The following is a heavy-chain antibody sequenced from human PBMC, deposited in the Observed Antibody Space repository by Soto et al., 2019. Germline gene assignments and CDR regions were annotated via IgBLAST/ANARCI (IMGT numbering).Heavy chain of an antibody. CDR3: AKTIWADRLSYYYGMEV. J-gene: IGHJ6*02. D-gene: IGHD6-6*01. CDR2: IDPSDSYT. CDR1: GYSFTSYW. Sequence: GESLKISCKGSGYSFTSYWISWVRQMPGKGLEWMGRIDPSDSYTDYSPSFQGHVTISADKSISTAYLQWSSLKASDTAMYYCAKTIWADRLSYYYGMEVWGQGTTVTVSS. V-gene: IGHV5-10-1*01.